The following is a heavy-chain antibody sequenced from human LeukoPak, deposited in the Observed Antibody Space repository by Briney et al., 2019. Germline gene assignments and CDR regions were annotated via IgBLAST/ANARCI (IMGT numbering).Heavy chain of an antibody. D-gene: IGHD3-16*02. CDR2: IGSDGSDK. Sequence: GGSLRLSCAASGFNFTNYVMHWVRQAPGKGLEWVSFIGSDGSDKHYADSVKGRFTISRDNSKNTLYLQMNSLRPEDTAVYYCAKDGVFEYYDYVWGSYRWGIDYWGQGTLVTVSS. CDR3: AKDGVFEYYDYVWGSYRWGIDY. J-gene: IGHJ4*02. V-gene: IGHV3-30*02. CDR1: GFNFTNYV.